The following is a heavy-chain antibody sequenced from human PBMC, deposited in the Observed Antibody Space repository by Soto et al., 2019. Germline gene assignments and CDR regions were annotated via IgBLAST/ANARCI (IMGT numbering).Heavy chain of an antibody. V-gene: IGHV5-51*01. CDR2: IYPGDSDT. CDR3: ARPGLMGATGRPHYFDY. J-gene: IGHJ4*02. Sequence: GESLKISCKGSGYSFTSYWIGWVRQMPGKGLEWMGIIYPGDSDTTYSPSFQGQVTISADKSISTAYLQWSSLKASDTAMYYCARPGLMGATGRPHYFDYWGQGTLVTVSS. D-gene: IGHD1-26*01. CDR1: GYSFTSYW.